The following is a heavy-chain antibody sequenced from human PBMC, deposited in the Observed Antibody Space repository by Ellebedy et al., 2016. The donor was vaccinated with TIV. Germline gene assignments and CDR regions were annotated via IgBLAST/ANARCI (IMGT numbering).Heavy chain of an antibody. D-gene: IGHD5-18*01. V-gene: IGHV4-39*01. CDR2: IYYSGST. J-gene: IGHJ4*02. CDR3: ARQGYRGYSYGATYTPFDY. CDR1: GGSIRSSSYY. Sequence: MPSETLSLTCTVSGGSIRSSSYYWGWILQPPGKWLDWIGSIYYSGSTYYHPSLKSRVPNSGDTSKNQFSLKLSSVTDVDTAVYYCARQGYRGYSYGATYTPFDYWGQGTLVTVSS.